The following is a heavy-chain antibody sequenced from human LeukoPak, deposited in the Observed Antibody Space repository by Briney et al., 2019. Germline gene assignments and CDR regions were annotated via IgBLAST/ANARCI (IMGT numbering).Heavy chain of an antibody. D-gene: IGHD6-19*01. CDR3: AKKYDGSGWSYWYFDL. Sequence: GGSLRLSCAASGFTFSSYAMSWVRQAPGKGLEWVSVITGSGGSTYYADSVKGRFTISRDNSKNTLYLQMNSLRAEDTAVYYCAKKYDGSGWSYWYFDLWGRGTLVTVSS. CDR1: GFTFSSYA. V-gene: IGHV3-23*01. CDR2: ITGSGGST. J-gene: IGHJ2*01.